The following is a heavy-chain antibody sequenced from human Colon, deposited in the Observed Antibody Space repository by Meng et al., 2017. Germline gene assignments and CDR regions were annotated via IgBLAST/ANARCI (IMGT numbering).Heavy chain of an antibody. CDR2: IIYSGVTT. CDR1: GFTFCSCA. CDR3: AKFYGDSTTHFEH. D-gene: IGHD4-17*01. Sequence: QPVESGGGLVRRWGSLGLSCAASGFTFCSCAMGWVRQPPGKGLEWVSTIIYSGVTTYYPDSVKGHFTVSRDNSKNTVFLQMSSLRAEDTAIYYCAKFYGDSTTHFEHWGQGALVTVSS. V-gene: IGHV3-23*04. J-gene: IGHJ4*02.